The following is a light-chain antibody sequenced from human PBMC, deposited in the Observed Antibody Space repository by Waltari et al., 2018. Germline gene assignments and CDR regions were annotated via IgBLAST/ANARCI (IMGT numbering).Light chain of an antibody. CDR3: QQYSGYSRT. V-gene: IGKV1-5*03. CDR2: KAS. Sequence: TITCRASQSIGSWLAWYQQKPGKAPNLLIYKASSLETGVPSRFSGRGSGTEFTLTISSLQPDDSATYYCQQYSGYSRTFGQGTKVEIK. J-gene: IGKJ1*01. CDR1: QSIGSW.